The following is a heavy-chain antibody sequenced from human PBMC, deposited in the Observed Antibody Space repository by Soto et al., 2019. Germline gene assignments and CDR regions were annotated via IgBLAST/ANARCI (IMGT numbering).Heavy chain of an antibody. CDR3: ARGGKTVTTFDY. CDR1: GGSISSSSYY. J-gene: IGHJ4*02. CDR2: IYYSGST. D-gene: IGHD4-17*01. V-gene: IGHV4-39*07. Sequence: PSETLSLTCTVSGGSISSSSYYWGWIRQPPGKGLEWIGSIYYSGSTYYNPSLKSRVTISVDTSQNQFSLRLSSVTAADTAVYYCARGGKTVTTFDYWGQGTLVTVSS.